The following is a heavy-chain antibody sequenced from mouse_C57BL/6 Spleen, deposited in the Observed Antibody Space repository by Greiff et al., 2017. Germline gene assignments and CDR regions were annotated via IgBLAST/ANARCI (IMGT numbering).Heavy chain of an antibody. CDR1: GYAFSSSW. CDR3: ARGGGYSDAMDY. D-gene: IGHD2-3*01. V-gene: IGHV1-82*01. J-gene: IGHJ4*01. CDR2: IYPGDGDT. Sequence: VQLVESGPELVKPGASVKISCKASGYAFSSSWMNWVKQRPGKGLEWIGRIYPGDGDTNYNGKFKGKATLTADKSSSTAYMQLSSLTSEDSAVYFCARGGGYSDAMDYWGQGTSVTVSS.